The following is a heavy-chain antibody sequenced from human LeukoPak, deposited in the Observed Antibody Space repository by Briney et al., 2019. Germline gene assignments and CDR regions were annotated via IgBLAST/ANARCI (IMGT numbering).Heavy chain of an antibody. CDR3: ARAAYYYDSSGYYTISNFDY. CDR1: GGSISSGGYS. V-gene: IGHV4-30-2*01. J-gene: IGHJ4*02. Sequence: SQTLSLTCAVSGGSISSGGYSWSWIRQPPVKGLEWIGYIYHSGSTYYNPSLKSRVTISVDRSKNQFSLKLSSVTAADTAVYYCARAAYYYDSSGYYTISNFDYWGQGTLVTVSS. CDR2: IYHSGST. D-gene: IGHD3-22*01.